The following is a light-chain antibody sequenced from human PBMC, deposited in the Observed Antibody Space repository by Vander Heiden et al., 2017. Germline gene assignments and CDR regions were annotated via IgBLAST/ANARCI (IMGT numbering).Light chain of an antibody. Sequence: NFLLTQPHSVSESPGKTVIISCTRSSGTIASTYMQWYQQRPGSVPTTVIYENDQRPSGVPDRFTGSIDISSNSASLTISGLKTEDEADYFCQSYDSNNHVIFGGGTKVTVL. V-gene: IGLV6-57*03. CDR1: SGTIASTY. J-gene: IGLJ2*01. CDR2: END. CDR3: QSYDSNNHVI.